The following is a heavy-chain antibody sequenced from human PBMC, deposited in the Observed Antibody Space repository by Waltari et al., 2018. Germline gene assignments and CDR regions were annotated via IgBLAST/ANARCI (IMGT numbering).Heavy chain of an antibody. D-gene: IGHD3-9*01. CDR1: GGSISSYY. J-gene: IGHJ6*03. CDR3: ARGHYDILTGFDRSYYYMDV. V-gene: IGHV4-59*01. CDR2: IYYSGST. Sequence: QVQLQESGPGLVKPSETLSLTCTVSGGSISSYYWSWIRQPPGKGLEWIGYIYYSGSTNYNPSLKSRVTISVDTSKNQFSLKLSSVTAADTAVYYCARGHYDILTGFDRSYYYMDVWGKGTTVTVSS.